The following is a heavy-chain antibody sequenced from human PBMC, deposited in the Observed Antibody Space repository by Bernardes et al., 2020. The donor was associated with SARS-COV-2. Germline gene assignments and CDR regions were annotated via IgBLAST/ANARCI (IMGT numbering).Heavy chain of an antibody. V-gene: IGHV3-23*01. CDR3: AKREGGWDQGFDY. J-gene: IGHJ4*02. Sequence: GSLRLSCAASGFTFNNYAMSWVRQAPGKGLEWVSAISGSGSSTYYADSVKGRFTISRDNSKNTLYLQMNSLRAEDTAVYYCAKREGGWDQGFDYWGQGTLVTVSS. CDR1: GFTFNNYA. CDR2: ISGSGSST. D-gene: IGHD6-19*01.